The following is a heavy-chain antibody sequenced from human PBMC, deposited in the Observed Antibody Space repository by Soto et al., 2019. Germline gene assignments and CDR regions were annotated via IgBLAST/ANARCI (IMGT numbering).Heavy chain of an antibody. V-gene: IGHV1-2*04. CDR3: ARKGMDYYGMDV. Sequence: ASLKVSCKGSGYTFTGYYMHWVRQAPGQGLEWMGWINPNSGGTNYAQKFQGWVTMTRDTSISTAYMELSRLRSDDTAVYYCARKGMDYYGMDVWGQATTVTVSS. J-gene: IGHJ6*02. CDR2: INPNSGGT. CDR1: GYTFTGYY.